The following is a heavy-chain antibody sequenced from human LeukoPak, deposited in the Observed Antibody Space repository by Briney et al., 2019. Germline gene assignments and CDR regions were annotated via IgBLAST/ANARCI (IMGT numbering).Heavy chain of an antibody. CDR1: GYTLTELS. V-gene: IGHV1-24*01. CDR2: FDPEDGET. J-gene: IGHJ3*02. D-gene: IGHD3-3*01. CDR3: ARDGHFGVVTRGDAFDI. Sequence: GASVKVSCKVSGYTLTELSMHWVRQAPGKGLEWMGGFDPEDGETIYAQKFQGRVTMTEDTSTDTAYMELRSLRSDDTAVYYCARDGHFGVVTRGDAFDIWGQGTMVTVSS.